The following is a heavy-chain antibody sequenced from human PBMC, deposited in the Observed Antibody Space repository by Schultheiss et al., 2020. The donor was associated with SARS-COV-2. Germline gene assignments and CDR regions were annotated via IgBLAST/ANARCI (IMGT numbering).Heavy chain of an antibody. Sequence: GESLKISCAASGFTFSSYAMSWVRQATGKGLEWVSAIGTAGDTYYPGSVKGRFTISRDNSKNTLYLQMNSLRAEDTAVYYCAKRPGIAVAGTYYYYGMDVWGQGTTVTVSS. V-gene: IGHV3-23*01. CDR3: AKRPGIAVAGTYYYYGMDV. CDR1: GFTFSSYA. CDR2: IGTAGDT. D-gene: IGHD6-19*01. J-gene: IGHJ6*02.